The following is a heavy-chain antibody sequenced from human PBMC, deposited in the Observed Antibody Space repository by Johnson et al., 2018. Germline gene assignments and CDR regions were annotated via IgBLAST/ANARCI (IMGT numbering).Heavy chain of an antibody. V-gene: IGHV3-7*01. Sequence: VQLVQSGGGLVQPGGSXRLSCAASGFTFSSYWMSWVRQAPGKGLEWVANIKQDGSEKYYVDYGKGRFTISRDNAKNSLYLQMNRLRAEDTAVYYCARLVYTSRDYYYYMDGWGKGTTVTVSS. CDR1: GFTFSSYW. CDR2: IKQDGSEK. J-gene: IGHJ6*03. D-gene: IGHD2-8*01. CDR3: ARLVYTSRDYYYYMDG.